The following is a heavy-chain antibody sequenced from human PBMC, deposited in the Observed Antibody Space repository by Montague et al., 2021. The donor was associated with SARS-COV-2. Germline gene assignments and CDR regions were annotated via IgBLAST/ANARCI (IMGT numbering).Heavy chain of an antibody. V-gene: IGHV4-59*01. CDR2: INYSGRT. CDR3: ATTLTMLGGDTPNWSDP. D-gene: IGHD3-16*01. J-gene: IGHJ5*02. CDR1: GDSISSYY. Sequence: SETLSLTCHVSGDSISSYYYNWIRQSPGKGLEWIGFINYSGRTNYNPSLKSRTTLSLDTSKTQISLKVNSVTAADTAIYYCATTLTMLGGDTPNWSDPWGQGTLVTVSS.